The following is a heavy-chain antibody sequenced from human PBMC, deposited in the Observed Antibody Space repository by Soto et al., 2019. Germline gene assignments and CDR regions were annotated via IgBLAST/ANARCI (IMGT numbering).Heavy chain of an antibody. D-gene: IGHD3-10*01. CDR1: GYTFTSYG. CDR3: AREMVRGVGSDY. CDR2: ISTYNGNT. J-gene: IGHJ4*02. Sequence: ASVKVSCKASGYTFTSYGISLVRQAPGQGLEWMGWISTYNGNTKYAQKLQGRVTMTTDTSTSTAYMELRSLRSDDTAVFYCAREMVRGVGSDYWGQGTLVNVS. V-gene: IGHV1-18*01.